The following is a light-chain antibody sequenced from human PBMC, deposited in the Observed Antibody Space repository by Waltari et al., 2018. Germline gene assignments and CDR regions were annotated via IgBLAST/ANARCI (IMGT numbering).Light chain of an antibody. CDR1: QSISSY. J-gene: IGKJ4*01. V-gene: IGKV1-39*01. CDR2: AAS. Sequence: SASXXXXVXXTCRASQSISSYLNWYQQKPGKAPKLLIYAASSLQSGVPSRFSGSGSGTDFTLTISSLQPEDFATYYCQQSYSTPLTFGGGTKVEIK. CDR3: QQSYSTPLT.